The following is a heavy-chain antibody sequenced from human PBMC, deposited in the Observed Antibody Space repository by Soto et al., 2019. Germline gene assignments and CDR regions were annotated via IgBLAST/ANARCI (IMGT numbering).Heavy chain of an antibody. Sequence: PVGSLRLSCAAPGFSFSDAWMNWVRQAPGKGLEWVARIKSKSDGGTTDYAAPVKGRFTISRDDSKNTLYLQMNSLRSEDTAVYYCTTLTMIVVHLDNWGPGTLVTVSS. V-gene: IGHV3-15*07. J-gene: IGHJ4*02. CDR1: GFSFSDAW. CDR3: TTLTMIVVHLDN. D-gene: IGHD3-22*01. CDR2: IKSKSDGGTT.